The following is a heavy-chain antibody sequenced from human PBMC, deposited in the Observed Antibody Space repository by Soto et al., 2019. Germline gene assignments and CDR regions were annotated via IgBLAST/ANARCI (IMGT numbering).Heavy chain of an antibody. D-gene: IGHD5-18*01. Sequence: QVQLVESGGGVVQPGRSLRLSCAASGFTFSSYAMHWVRQAPGKGLEWVAVISYDGSNKYYADSVKGRFTISRDNSKNPLYLQMNSLRAEDTAVYYCARGGYRYANSGYWVYGGQGTLVTVSS. V-gene: IGHV3-30-3*01. CDR3: ARGGYRYANSGYWVY. CDR1: GFTFSSYA. CDR2: ISYDGSNK. J-gene: IGHJ4*02.